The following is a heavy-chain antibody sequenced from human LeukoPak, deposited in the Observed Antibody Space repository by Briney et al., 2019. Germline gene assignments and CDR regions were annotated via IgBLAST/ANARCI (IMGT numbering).Heavy chain of an antibody. CDR3: AKDHYWSIDY. CDR2: INTGGSTT. CDR1: GFTFSSYW. D-gene: IGHD3-3*01. Sequence: GGSLRLSCAASGFTFSSYWMHWVRQAPGKGLVWVSRINTGGSTTDYADSVKGRFTISRDIAKNTLYLQMNSLRAEDTGVYYCAKDHYWSIDYWGRGTLVTVSS. J-gene: IGHJ4*02. V-gene: IGHV3-74*01.